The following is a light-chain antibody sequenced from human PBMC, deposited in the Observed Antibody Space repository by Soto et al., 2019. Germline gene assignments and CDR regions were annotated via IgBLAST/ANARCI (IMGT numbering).Light chain of an antibody. V-gene: IGKV3-20*01. CDR2: GAS. Sequence: EFVLTQSPGTLSLSPGERATLSCRASQSVSSSYLAWYQQKPGQAPRLLIYGASSRATGIPDRFSGSGSGTDFTLIISRLEPEDFAVYYCQQYGSSPLTFGGGTKVEIK. CDR3: QQYGSSPLT. CDR1: QSVSSSY. J-gene: IGKJ4*01.